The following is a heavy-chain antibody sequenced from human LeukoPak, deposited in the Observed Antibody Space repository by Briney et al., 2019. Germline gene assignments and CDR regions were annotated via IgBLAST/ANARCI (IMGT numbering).Heavy chain of an antibody. Sequence: GASVKVSCKVSGYTLTELSMHWVRQAPGKGLEWMGGFDPEDGETIYAQKFQGRVTMTEDTSTDTAYMELSSLRSDDTAVYYCVSDRSDGGYAESNGYPTFDLWGRGTLVTVSS. CDR1: GYTLTELS. CDR2: FDPEDGET. CDR3: VSDRSDGGYAESNGYPTFDL. J-gene: IGHJ2*01. D-gene: IGHD5-24*01. V-gene: IGHV1-24*01.